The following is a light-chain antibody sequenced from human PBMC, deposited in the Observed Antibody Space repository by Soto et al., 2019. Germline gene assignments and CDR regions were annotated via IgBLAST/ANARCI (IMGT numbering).Light chain of an antibody. CDR3: NSYRSSNNLEGV. V-gene: IGLV2-8*01. Sequence: QSALTQSPSASGSPGQSVTISCTGTSRDLGGYNFVSWYQQHPGKAPKLMIYEVSKRLSGVPDRFSGSKSGNTASLTISGLQAEDEATYYCNSYRSSNNLEGVFGGGTKLTVL. J-gene: IGLJ3*02. CDR2: EVS. CDR1: SRDLGGYNF.